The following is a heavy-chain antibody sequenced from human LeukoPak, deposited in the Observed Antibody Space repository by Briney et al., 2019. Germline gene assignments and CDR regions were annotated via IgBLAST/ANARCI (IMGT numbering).Heavy chain of an antibody. V-gene: IGHV3-23*01. Sequence: GGSLRLSCAASGFTFSSHGMNWVRQAPGKGLEWVSSILASGGSTYYADPVKGRFTISRDNSKNTLYLQMNSLRTEDTAVYYCTNNDFDWPFSGYWGQGTLVTVSS. CDR3: TNNDFDWPFSGY. J-gene: IGHJ4*02. CDR1: GFTFSSHG. D-gene: IGHD3-9*01. CDR2: ILASGGST.